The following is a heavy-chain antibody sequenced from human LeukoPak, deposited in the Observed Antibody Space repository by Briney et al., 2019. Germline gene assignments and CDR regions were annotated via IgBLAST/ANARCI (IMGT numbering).Heavy chain of an antibody. CDR1: GFTFDDYA. CDR3: ATRCDSG. Sequence: GRSLRLSCAASGFTFDDYAMHWVRQAPGKGLEWVSAISPSGGTYYADSVKGRFTISRDNSKNTLYLQLNSLRAEDTALYYCATRCDSGWGQGTLVIVSS. V-gene: IGHV3-23*01. D-gene: IGHD5-12*01. J-gene: IGHJ4*02. CDR2: ISPSGGT.